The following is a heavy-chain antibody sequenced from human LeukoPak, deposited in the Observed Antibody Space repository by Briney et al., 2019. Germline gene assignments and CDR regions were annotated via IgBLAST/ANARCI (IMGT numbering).Heavy chain of an antibody. CDR2: INAGNDNT. V-gene: IGHV1-3*01. D-gene: IGHD6-19*01. Sequence: ASVKVSCKASGYTFTSYTIHWVRQAPGQRLEWMGWINAGNDNTKYSQKFQGRVTITRDTSASTAYMELSSLRSEDTAVYYCARAGSSGWSPSYYYYYGMDVWGQGTTVTVSS. CDR1: GYTFTSYT. J-gene: IGHJ6*02. CDR3: ARAGSSGWSPSYYYYYGMDV.